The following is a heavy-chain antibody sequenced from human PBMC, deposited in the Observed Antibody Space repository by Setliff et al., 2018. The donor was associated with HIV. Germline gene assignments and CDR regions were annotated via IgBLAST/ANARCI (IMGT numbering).Heavy chain of an antibody. V-gene: IGHV4-61*09. Sequence: SETLSLTCSVSGDSISSGSYYWSWIRLPAGKGLEWIGQIHTTGSTNYNPSLKSRVTISMDTSKNQFSLNLSSVTATDTAVYYCAKRTFGSGRLDPWGQGTPVTVSS. CDR3: AKRTFGSGRLDP. CDR2: IHTTGST. J-gene: IGHJ5*02. CDR1: GDSISSGSYY. D-gene: IGHD3-16*01.